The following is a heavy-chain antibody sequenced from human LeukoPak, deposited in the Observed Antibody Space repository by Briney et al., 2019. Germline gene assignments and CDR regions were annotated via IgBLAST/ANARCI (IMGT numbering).Heavy chain of an antibody. CDR2: ISNDGSVK. CDR1: GITFSNYA. J-gene: IGHJ6*02. CDR3: AKVGGSGTSYYYFGMDV. Sequence: GGSLRLSCTAPGITFSNYAMHWVRQAPGEGLEWVTVISNDGSVKYYADSVKGRFTISRDNSKNTLYLQMNSLRAEDTAVYFCAKVGGSGTSYYYFGMDVWGQGTTVTASS. D-gene: IGHD3-10*01. V-gene: IGHV3-30*04.